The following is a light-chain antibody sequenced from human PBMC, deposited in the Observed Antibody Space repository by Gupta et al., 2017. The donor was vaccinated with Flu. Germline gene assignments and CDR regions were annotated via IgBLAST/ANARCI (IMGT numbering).Light chain of an antibody. Sequence: EIALTQSPGILSLSPGERSTLSCRASQSVGSSYLAWYQQKPGQAPSLLIYGASSRATGIPDRFSGSGSGTDFTLTISRLEPEDFAVYYCQKYGNSPLTFGGGTKVDI. CDR1: QSVGSSY. J-gene: IGKJ4*01. CDR3: QKYGNSPLT. CDR2: GAS. V-gene: IGKV3-20*01.